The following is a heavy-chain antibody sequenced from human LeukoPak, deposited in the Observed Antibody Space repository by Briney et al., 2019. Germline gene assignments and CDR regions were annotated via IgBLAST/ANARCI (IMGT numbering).Heavy chain of an antibody. D-gene: IGHD6-13*01. CDR1: GGSISSYY. J-gene: IGHJ4*02. CDR3: ARQHGGRSSWYYFDY. CDR2: IYYSGST. Sequence: KPSETLSLTCTVSGGSISSYYWSWIRQPPGKGLEWIGYIYYSGSTNYNPSLKSRVTISVDTSKNRFSLKLSSVTAADTAVYYCARQHGGRSSWYYFDYWGQGTLVTVSS. V-gene: IGHV4-59*08.